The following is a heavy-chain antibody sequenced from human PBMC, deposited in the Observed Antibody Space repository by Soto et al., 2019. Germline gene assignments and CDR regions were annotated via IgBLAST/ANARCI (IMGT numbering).Heavy chain of an antibody. V-gene: IGHV4-59*01. CDR3: ARGGYGDYRNWFDP. CDR1: GGSISSYY. D-gene: IGHD4-17*01. Sequence: SETLSLTCTVSGGSISSYYWSWIRQPPGKGLEWIGYIYYSGSTNYNPSLKSRVTISVDTFKNQFSLKLSSVTAADTAVYYCARGGYGDYRNWFDPWGQGTLVTVSS. CDR2: IYYSGST. J-gene: IGHJ5*02.